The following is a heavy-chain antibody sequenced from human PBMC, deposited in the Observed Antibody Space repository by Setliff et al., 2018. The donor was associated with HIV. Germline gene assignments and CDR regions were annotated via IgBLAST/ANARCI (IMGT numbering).Heavy chain of an antibody. D-gene: IGHD4-17*01. J-gene: IGHJ4*02. CDR1: GYMFIAYG. Sequence: ASVKVSCKTSGYMFIAYGMSWVRRAPGQGLEWMGWIGPYNGRTEYAQEFQGRVSLTIDTSASTAYMELRSLRSDDTAVYYCARDGWWRQYDYGIDYWGQGTLVTVSS. CDR2: IGPYNGRT. CDR3: ARDGWWRQYDYGIDY. V-gene: IGHV1-18*01.